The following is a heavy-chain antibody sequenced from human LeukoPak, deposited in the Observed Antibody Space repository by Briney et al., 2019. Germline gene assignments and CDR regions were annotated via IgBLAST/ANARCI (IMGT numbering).Heavy chain of an antibody. CDR1: GGSISTYY. CDR3: AREGVAGTWGIDY. J-gene: IGHJ4*02. V-gene: IGHV4-59*01. CDR2: IYYSGST. Sequence: SETLSLTCTVSGGSISTYYWTWIRQPPGKGLEWIGYIYYSGSTSYNPSLKSRVTISIDTSKNQFSLKLSSVTAADTAVYFYAREGVAGTWGIDYWGQGTLVTVSS. D-gene: IGHD6-19*01.